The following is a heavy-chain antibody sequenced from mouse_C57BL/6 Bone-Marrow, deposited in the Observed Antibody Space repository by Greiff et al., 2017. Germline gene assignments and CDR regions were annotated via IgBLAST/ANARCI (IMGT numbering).Heavy chain of an antibody. J-gene: IGHJ2*01. D-gene: IGHD1-1*01. V-gene: IGHV5-4*01. CDR1: GFTFSSYA. Sequence: EVQGVESGGGLVKPGGSLKLSCAASGFTFSSYAMSWVRQTPETRLEWVATISDGGSYTYYPDNVKGRFTISRDNAKNNLYLQMSNLKSEDTAMXYGARDCYAGFDYGGQGTTLTVSS. CDR3: ARDCYAGFDY. CDR2: ISDGGSYT.